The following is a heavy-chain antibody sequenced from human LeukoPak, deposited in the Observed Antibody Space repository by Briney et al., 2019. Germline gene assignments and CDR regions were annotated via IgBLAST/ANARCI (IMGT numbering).Heavy chain of an antibody. CDR3: ASLYGSGSYFDY. V-gene: IGHV4-34*01. Sequence: PSETLSLTCAVYGGSFSGYYWSWIRQPPGKGLEWIGEINHSGSTNYNPSLKSRVTISVDTSKNQFPLKLSSVTAADTAVYYCASLYGSGSYFDYWGQGTLVTVSS. CDR2: INHSGST. D-gene: IGHD3-10*01. CDR1: GGSFSGYY. J-gene: IGHJ4*02.